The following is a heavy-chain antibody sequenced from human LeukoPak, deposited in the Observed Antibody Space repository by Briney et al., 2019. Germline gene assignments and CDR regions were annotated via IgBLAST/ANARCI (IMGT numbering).Heavy chain of an antibody. CDR1: GFTFSSYP. CDR3: AKTGSRDQGGLDY. V-gene: IGHV3-23*01. J-gene: IGHJ4*02. Sequence: GGSLRLSCAASGFTFSSYPMSWVRQVPGKGLKWVSTISGSGGSPYYADSVKGRFTISRDNSKNTLYLQMNSLRDEDTALYYCAKTGSRDQGGLDYWGQGTLVTVSS. CDR2: ISGSGGSP. D-gene: IGHD3-10*01.